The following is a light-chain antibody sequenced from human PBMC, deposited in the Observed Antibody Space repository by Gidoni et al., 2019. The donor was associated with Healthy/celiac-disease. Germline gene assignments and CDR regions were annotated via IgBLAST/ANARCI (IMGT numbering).Light chain of an antibody. J-gene: IGLJ2*01. V-gene: IGLV1-47*01. Sequence: QSVLTQPPSASGTPGQRGTISCSGSSSNTGSNYVYWYQQHPGTAPKRLIYSNNPRPSGVPDRVSGSKSGTSASLAISGLRSEDEADYYCAAWDDSLSGVVFGGGTKLTVL. CDR3: AAWDDSLSGVV. CDR2: SNN. CDR1: SSNTGSNY.